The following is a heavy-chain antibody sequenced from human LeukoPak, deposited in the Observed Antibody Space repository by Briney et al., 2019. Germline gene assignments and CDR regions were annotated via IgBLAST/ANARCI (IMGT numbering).Heavy chain of an antibody. CDR1: GGTFSSYA. CDR3: ARAGATVVTPNYYYFDY. V-gene: IGHV1-69*04. Sequence: SVKVSCRASGGTFSSYAISWVRQAPGQGLEWMGRIIPILGIANYAQKFQGRVTITADKSTSTAYMELSSLRSEDTAVYYCARAGATVVTPNYYYFDYWGQGTLVTVSS. CDR2: IIPILGIA. J-gene: IGHJ4*02. D-gene: IGHD4-17*01.